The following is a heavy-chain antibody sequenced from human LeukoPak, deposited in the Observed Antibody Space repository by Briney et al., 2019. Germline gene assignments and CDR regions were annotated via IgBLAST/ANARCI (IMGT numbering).Heavy chain of an antibody. Sequence: SETLSLTCTVSGASTSRFYWSWIRQPPGKGLEWIGYIYYSGSTNYNPSLKSRVTISVDTSKNQFSLKLSSVTAADTAVYYCASVEMATISVDYWGQGTLVTVSS. CDR1: GASTSRFY. CDR3: ASVEMATISVDY. V-gene: IGHV4-59*01. D-gene: IGHD5-24*01. CDR2: IYYSGST. J-gene: IGHJ4*02.